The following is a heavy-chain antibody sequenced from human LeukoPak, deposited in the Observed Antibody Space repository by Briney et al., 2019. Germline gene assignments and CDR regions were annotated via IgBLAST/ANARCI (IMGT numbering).Heavy chain of an antibody. V-gene: IGHV4-59*01. CDR3: ARARTYYDFWSGYYGGYYFDY. CDR1: GGSISSYY. J-gene: IGHJ4*02. CDR2: IYYSGST. D-gene: IGHD3-3*01. Sequence: SETLSLTCTVSGGSISSYYWSWIRQPPGKGLEWIGYIYYSGSTNYNPSLKSRVTISVDTSKNQFSLKLSSVTAADTAVYYCARARTYYDFWSGYYGGYYFDYWGQGTRVTVSS.